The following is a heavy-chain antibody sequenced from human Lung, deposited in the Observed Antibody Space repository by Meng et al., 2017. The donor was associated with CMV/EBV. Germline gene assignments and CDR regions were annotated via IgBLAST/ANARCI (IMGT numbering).Heavy chain of an antibody. D-gene: IGHD2/OR15-2a*01. V-gene: IGHV1-69*10. CDR2: LIPVLNKA. CDR3: ARGRGNQPLFDF. CDR1: GGSFCTYT. Sequence: VRSGAEVKKPGSSVKVACKTVGGSFCTYTFSWVRQAPGQGLEWMGGLIPVLNKAKSAPRFQDRVTFTADETTTTAYMELSSLTFEDTAVYFCARGRGNQPLFDFWGQGTLVTVSS. J-gene: IGHJ4*02.